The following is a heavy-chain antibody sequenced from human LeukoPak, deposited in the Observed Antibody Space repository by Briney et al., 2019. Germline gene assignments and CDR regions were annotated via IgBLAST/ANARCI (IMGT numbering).Heavy chain of an antibody. CDR2: INHSGST. J-gene: IGHJ6*02. CDR3: ARRSSRWLGDSRRIYYGMDV. V-gene: IGHV4-34*01. CDR1: GGSFSGYY. D-gene: IGHD3-10*01. Sequence: SETLSLTCAVYGGSFSGYYWSWIRQPPGKGLEWIGEINHSGSTNYNPSLKSRVTISVDTSKNQFSLKLSSVTAADTAVYYCARRSSRWLGDSRRIYYGMDVWGQGTTVTVSS.